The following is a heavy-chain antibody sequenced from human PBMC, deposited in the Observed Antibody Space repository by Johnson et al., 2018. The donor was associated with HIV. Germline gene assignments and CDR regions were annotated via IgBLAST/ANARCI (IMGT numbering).Heavy chain of an antibody. CDR1: GFIFSGYW. J-gene: IGHJ3*02. Sequence: MQLVESGGGLVQPGGSLRLSCAASGFIFSGYWMNWVRQAPGKGLEWVGRIKSRTDGETADYAAPVKGRFTISRDDSKNTLYLQMNSLRAEDTALYYCAKVQLVRTFDAFDIWGQGTMVTVSS. CDR2: IKSRTDGETA. D-gene: IGHD6-13*01. CDR3: AKVQLVRTFDAFDI. V-gene: IGHV3-15*05.